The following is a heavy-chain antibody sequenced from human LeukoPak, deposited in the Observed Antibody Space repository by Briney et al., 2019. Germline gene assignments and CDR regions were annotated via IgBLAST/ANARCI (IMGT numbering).Heavy chain of an antibody. Sequence: SETLPLTCTVSGGSISSYYWSWIRQPPGKGLEWIGYIYYSGSTNYNPSLKSRVTISVDTSKNQFSLKLSSVTAADTAVYYCARRLVAASVYWFDPWGQGTLVTVSS. J-gene: IGHJ5*02. V-gene: IGHV4-59*08. CDR1: GGSISSYY. CDR2: IYYSGST. CDR3: ARRLVAASVYWFDP. D-gene: IGHD2-15*01.